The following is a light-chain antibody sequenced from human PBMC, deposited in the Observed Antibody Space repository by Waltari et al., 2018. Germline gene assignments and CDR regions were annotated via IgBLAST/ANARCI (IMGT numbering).Light chain of an antibody. Sequence: EIVMTQSPATLSVSPGERATLSCRASQSVSSNLAWYQQKLGQAPRLLIYGASTRATGIPARFSGSGSGTECTLTISSLQSEDFAVYYCQQYNNWPLLTFGGGTKVEIK. J-gene: IGKJ4*01. CDR2: GAS. V-gene: IGKV3-15*01. CDR1: QSVSSN. CDR3: QQYNNWPLLT.